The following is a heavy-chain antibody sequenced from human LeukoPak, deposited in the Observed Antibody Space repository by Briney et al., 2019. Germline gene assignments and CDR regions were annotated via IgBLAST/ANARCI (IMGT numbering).Heavy chain of an antibody. CDR2: IYHSGST. Sequence: SETLSLTCAVSGGSISSSNWWSWVRQPPGKGLEWIGEIYHSGSTNYNPSLKSRVTLSVDKSKNQFSLKLSSVTAAVTAVYYCARDWGQNHYGDYHYYGMDVWGQGTTVTVSS. CDR1: GGSISSSNW. D-gene: IGHD4-17*01. V-gene: IGHV4-4*02. CDR3: ARDWGQNHYGDYHYYGMDV. J-gene: IGHJ6*02.